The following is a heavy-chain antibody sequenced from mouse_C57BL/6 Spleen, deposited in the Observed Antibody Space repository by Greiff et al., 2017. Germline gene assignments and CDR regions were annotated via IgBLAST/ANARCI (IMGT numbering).Heavy chain of an antibody. V-gene: IGHV1-15*01. D-gene: IGHD1-1*01. J-gene: IGHJ2*01. Sequence: QVQLQQSGAELVRPGASVTLSCKASGYTFTDYEMHWVKQTPVHGLEWIGAIDPETGGTAYNQKFKGKAILTADKSSSTAYMELRSLTSEDSAVYYCTRWDGSSPLDYWGQGTTLTVSS. CDR2: IDPETGGT. CDR1: GYTFTDYE. CDR3: TRWDGSSPLDY.